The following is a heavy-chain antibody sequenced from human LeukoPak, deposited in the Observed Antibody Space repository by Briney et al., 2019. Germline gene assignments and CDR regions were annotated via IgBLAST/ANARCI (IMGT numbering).Heavy chain of an antibody. Sequence: SVKVSCKASGGTFSSYAISWVRQAPGQGLEWMGRIIPIFGTANYAQKFQGRVTITTDESTSTAYMELSSLRSEDTAVYYCARVHGDYPYYYYMDVWGKGTTVTVSS. J-gene: IGHJ6*03. D-gene: IGHD4-17*01. CDR1: GGTFSSYA. V-gene: IGHV1-69*05. CDR3: ARVHGDYPYYYYMDV. CDR2: IIPIFGTA.